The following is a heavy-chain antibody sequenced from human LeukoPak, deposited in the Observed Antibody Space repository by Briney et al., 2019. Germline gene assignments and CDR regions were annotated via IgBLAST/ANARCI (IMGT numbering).Heavy chain of an antibody. Sequence: VSVKVSCKASGYTFTSYGISWVRQAPGQGLEWMGWISAYNGNTNYAQKLQGRVTMTTDTSTSTAYMELRSLRSDDTAVYYCAGELTGTTFGIFDYWGQGTLVTVSS. V-gene: IGHV1-18*01. CDR1: GYTFTSYG. CDR3: AGELTGTTFGIFDY. D-gene: IGHD1-7*01. CDR2: ISAYNGNT. J-gene: IGHJ4*02.